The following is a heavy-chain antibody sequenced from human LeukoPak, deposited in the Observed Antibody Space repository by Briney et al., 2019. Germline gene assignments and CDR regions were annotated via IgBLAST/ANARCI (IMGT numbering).Heavy chain of an antibody. D-gene: IGHD1-26*01. J-gene: IGHJ4*02. CDR2: IIPIFGTA. V-gene: IGHV1-69*13. Sequence: SVKVSCKASGYTFTGYYMHWVRQATGQGLEWMGGIIPIFGTANYAQKFQGRVTITADESTSTAYMELSSLRSEDTAVYYCARSGRGTYYYFDYWGQGTLVTVSS. CDR1: GYTFTGYY. CDR3: ARSGRGTYYYFDY.